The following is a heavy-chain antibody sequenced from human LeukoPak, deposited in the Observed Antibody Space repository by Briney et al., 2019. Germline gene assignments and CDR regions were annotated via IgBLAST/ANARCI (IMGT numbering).Heavy chain of an antibody. J-gene: IGHJ4*02. Sequence: GGSLRLSCAASGFTFSSYSMNWVRQAPGKGLEWVSVIYSGGSTYYADSVKGRFTISRDNSKNTLYLQMNSLRAEDTAVYYCARHDLPDCGGDCYWPDYWGQGTLVTVSS. D-gene: IGHD2-21*02. V-gene: IGHV3-66*04. CDR3: ARHDLPDCGGDCYWPDY. CDR1: GFTFSSYS. CDR2: IYSGGST.